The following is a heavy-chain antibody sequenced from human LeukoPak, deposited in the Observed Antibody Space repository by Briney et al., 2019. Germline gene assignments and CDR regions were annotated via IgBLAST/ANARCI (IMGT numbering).Heavy chain of an antibody. J-gene: IGHJ5*02. CDR3: ARVRGDYYGSGIGNWFDP. V-gene: IGHV4-34*01. CDR1: GGSFSGYY. Sequence: SETLSLTCAVFGGSFSGYYWSWIRQPPGKGLEWIGEINHSGSTNYNPSLKSRVTISVDTSKNQFSLKLSSVTAADTAVYYCARVRGDYYGSGIGNWFDPWGQGTLVTVSS. CDR2: INHSGST. D-gene: IGHD3-10*01.